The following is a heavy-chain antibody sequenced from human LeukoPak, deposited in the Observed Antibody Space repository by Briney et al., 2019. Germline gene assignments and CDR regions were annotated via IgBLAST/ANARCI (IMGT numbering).Heavy chain of an antibody. J-gene: IGHJ4*02. V-gene: IGHV3-53*01. Sequence: GGSLRLSCAASGFSVGSNYMSWVRQAPGKGLEWVSVIYTGGTTHYAESVMGRFTISRDDSHNTVHLHMSGLRAENTAVYYCAREGRFQSFDYWGQGTLVAVSS. CDR2: IYTGGTT. CDR1: GFSVGSNY. CDR3: AREGRFQSFDY.